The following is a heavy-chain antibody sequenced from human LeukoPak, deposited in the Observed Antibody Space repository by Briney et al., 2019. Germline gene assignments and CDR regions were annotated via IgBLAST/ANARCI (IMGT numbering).Heavy chain of an antibody. J-gene: IGHJ4*02. CDR1: EYTFTSHD. CDR3: ARNHEGFRY. CDR2: INSNNGDT. Sequence: VSVKVSCKASEYTFTSHDIIWVRQATGQGLEWMGWINSNNGDTTYAQSFQDRVTITRDTSISTAYMELTSLRSDDTAVYYCARNHEGFRYWGQGTLVTVSS. V-gene: IGHV1-8*03.